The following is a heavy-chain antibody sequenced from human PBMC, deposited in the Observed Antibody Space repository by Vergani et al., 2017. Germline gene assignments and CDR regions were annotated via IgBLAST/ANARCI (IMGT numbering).Heavy chain of an antibody. CDR1: GFTLGDYA. V-gene: IGHV3-9*01. D-gene: IGHD6-13*01. Sequence: EVHLVESGGGLVQPGRSLRLSCSGSGFTLGDYAMHWVRHAPGKGLEWVSGINWNSDSIAYADSVKGRFTISRDNAKNSLYLQMNSLRAEDTALYYCVKDIAASGNYWYFDLWVRGTLVTVSS. CDR2: INWNSDSI. CDR3: VKDIAASGNYWYFDL. J-gene: IGHJ2*01.